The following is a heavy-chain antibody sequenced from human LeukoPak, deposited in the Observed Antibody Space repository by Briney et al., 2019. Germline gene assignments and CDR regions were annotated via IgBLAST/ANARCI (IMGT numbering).Heavy chain of an antibody. Sequence: ASVKVSCKASGYTFTGYYMHWVRQAPGQGLEWMGWINPNSGGTNYAQKFQGRVIMTRDTSISTAYMELSRLRSDDTAVYYCARAPTVVTLSYYYYYMDVWGKGTTVTVSS. CDR2: INPNSGGT. CDR3: ARAPTVVTLSYYYYYMDV. V-gene: IGHV1-2*02. CDR1: GYTFTGYY. D-gene: IGHD4-23*01. J-gene: IGHJ6*03.